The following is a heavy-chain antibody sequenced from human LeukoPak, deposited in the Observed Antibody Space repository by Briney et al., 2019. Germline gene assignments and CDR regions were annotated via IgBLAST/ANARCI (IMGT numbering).Heavy chain of an antibody. CDR3: ARGAVYYDSSGYYYVRYYYGMGV. V-gene: IGHV4-34*01. CDR2: INHSGST. J-gene: IGHJ6*02. Sequence: GSLRLSCAASGFTFSSYAMHWVRQPPGKGLEWIGEINHSGSTNYNPSLKSRVTISVDTSKNQFSLKLSSVTAADTAVYYCARGAVYYDSSGYYYVRYYYGMGVWGQGTTVTVSS. CDR1: GFTFSSYA. D-gene: IGHD3-22*01.